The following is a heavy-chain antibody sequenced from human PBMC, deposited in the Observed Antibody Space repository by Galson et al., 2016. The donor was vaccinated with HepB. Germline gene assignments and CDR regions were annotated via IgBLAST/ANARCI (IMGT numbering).Heavy chain of an antibody. Sequence: CAISGDSVSSNSAAWNWIRQSPSKGLEWLGRTYYRSKWYKDYAVSVKSRISINPDTTKNQVSLRLSSVTAADTAVYYCARGYDFWRGYNYFDYWGQGTLVTVSS. V-gene: IGHV6-1*01. D-gene: IGHD3-3*01. CDR1: GDSVSSNSAA. J-gene: IGHJ4*02. CDR2: TYYRSKWYK. CDR3: ARGYDFWRGYNYFDY.